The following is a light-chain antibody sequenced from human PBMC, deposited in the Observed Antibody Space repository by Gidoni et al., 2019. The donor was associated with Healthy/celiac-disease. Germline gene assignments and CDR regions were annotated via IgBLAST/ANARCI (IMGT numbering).Light chain of an antibody. J-gene: IGLJ3*02. CDR2: DCS. CDR1: SRDVGCYNY. CDR3: SSYTSSSTWV. V-gene: IGLV2-14*01. Sequence: SALTQPASVSGSPGQSITISCTGTSRDVGCYNYVSWYQQPPGKAPKLMIYDCSTRPSGVSKRFSGSKSGNTASLTISGLQAVDEADYYCSSYTSSSTWVFGGGTKLTVL.